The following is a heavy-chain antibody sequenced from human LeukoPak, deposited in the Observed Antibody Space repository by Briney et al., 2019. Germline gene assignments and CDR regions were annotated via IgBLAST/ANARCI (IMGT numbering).Heavy chain of an antibody. CDR2: INPNSGGT. V-gene: IGHV1-2*02. Sequence: GASVKVSCKASGYTFIGYYMHWVRQAPGQGLEWMGWINPNSGGTNYAQKFQGRVTMTRDTSISTAYMELSRLRSDDTAVYYCARDERYDSSGYPFDNWGQGTLVTVSS. J-gene: IGHJ4*02. D-gene: IGHD3-22*01. CDR3: ARDERYDSSGYPFDN. CDR1: GYTFIGYY.